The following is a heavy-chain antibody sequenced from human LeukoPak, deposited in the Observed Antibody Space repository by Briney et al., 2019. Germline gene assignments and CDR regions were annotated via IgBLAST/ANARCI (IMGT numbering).Heavy chain of an antibody. CDR2: INWNSDSI. Sequence: GGSLRLSSAVSGFTFDDYAMHWVRQVPGKGLEWVSGINWNSDSIGYADSVKGRFTTSRDNAKNSLYLQMNSLRAEDTAFYYCAINGGGDSGYGNFDYWGQGTLVTVSS. CDR3: AINGGGDSGYGNFDY. CDR1: GFTFDDYA. D-gene: IGHD5-12*01. J-gene: IGHJ4*02. V-gene: IGHV3-9*01.